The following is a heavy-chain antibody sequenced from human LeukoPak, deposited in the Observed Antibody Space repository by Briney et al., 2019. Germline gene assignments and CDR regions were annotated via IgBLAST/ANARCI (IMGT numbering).Heavy chain of an antibody. V-gene: IGHV3-7*01. CDR2: INEDGSEE. Sequence: GGSLRLSCAASGFTFTSYWMAWVRQAPGRGPEWVANINEDGSEEYYVDSVKGRFTISRDNAKNSLYLQMSRLRDEDTAVYYCARDGVRGVIITASADYRGQGTLVTVSS. CDR3: ARDGVRGVIITASADY. J-gene: IGHJ4*02. D-gene: IGHD3-10*01. CDR1: GFTFTSYW.